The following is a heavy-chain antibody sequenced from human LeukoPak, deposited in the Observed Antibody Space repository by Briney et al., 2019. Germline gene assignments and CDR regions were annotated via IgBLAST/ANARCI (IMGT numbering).Heavy chain of an antibody. CDR2: IIPIFGTA. Sequence: SVKVSCKASGGTFSSYAISWVRQAPGQGLEWMGGIIPIFGTANYAQKFQGRVTITADESTSTAYMELSSLRSEDTAVYYCARRYSGSPLDAFDIWGQGTMVTVSS. CDR1: GGTFSSYA. D-gene: IGHD1-26*01. V-gene: IGHV1-69*13. J-gene: IGHJ3*02. CDR3: ARRYSGSPLDAFDI.